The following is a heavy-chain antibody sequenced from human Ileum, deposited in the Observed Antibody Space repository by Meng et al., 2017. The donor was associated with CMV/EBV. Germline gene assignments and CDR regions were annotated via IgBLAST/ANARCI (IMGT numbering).Heavy chain of an antibody. CDR2: TWYGSKWYY. D-gene: IGHD3-10*01. Sequence: QVQRHQSGPGPVKPSQTLSLTCAGDSVSISTESWNWIRQSPSRGLEWLGRTWYGSKWYYEYAVSVKSRITIIPDTSQNQISLQLNSVTPDDTAVYYCTYGWPLKYWGQGSLVTVSS. CDR3: TYGWPLKY. J-gene: IGHJ4*02. V-gene: IGHV6-1*01. CDR1: DSVSISTES.